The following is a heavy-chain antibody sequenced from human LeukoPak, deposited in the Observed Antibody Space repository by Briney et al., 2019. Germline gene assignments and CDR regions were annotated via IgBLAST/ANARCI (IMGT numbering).Heavy chain of an antibody. CDR3: TRAYSSGWREPIDY. V-gene: IGHV3-49*04. D-gene: IGHD6-19*01. CDR1: GFTFGDYA. J-gene: IGHJ4*02. CDR2: IRSKAYGGTT. Sequence: PGGSLRLSCTASGFTFGDYAMSWVRQAPGKGLEWVGFIRSKAYGGTTEYTASVKGRFTISRDDSKSIAYLQTNSLKTEDTAVYYCTRAYSSGWREPIDYWGQGTLVTVSS.